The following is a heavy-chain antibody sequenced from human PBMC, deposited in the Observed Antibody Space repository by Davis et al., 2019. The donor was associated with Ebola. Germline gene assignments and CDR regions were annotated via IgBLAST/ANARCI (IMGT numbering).Heavy chain of an antibody. CDR1: GYSFTNNW. D-gene: IGHD1-26*01. V-gene: IGHV5-51*01. CDR2: ILPGDSDT. Sequence: GESLKISCKASGYSFTNNWITWVRQPPGQGLEWMGAILPGDSDTRYSPSFQGQVTISADKSITTAYLHWNSLKASDTAMYYCARQGAPYSAPANWGQGTLVTVSS. J-gene: IGHJ4*02. CDR3: ARQGAPYSAPAN.